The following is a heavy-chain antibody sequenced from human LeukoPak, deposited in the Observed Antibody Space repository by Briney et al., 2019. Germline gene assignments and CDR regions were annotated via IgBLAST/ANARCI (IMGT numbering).Heavy chain of an antibody. V-gene: IGHV3-20*04. CDR3: ARVSNWFDP. J-gene: IGHJ5*02. CDR2: INWNGCSP. Sequence: GGSPRLSCADSGFTFDDYGMSWGRQAPGKGLEWVSGINWNGCSPGYADSVKGTFTISSDNSKHPLYLQMTSLTAEDTAVYYCARVSNWFDPWGQGTLVTVSS. CDR1: GFTFDDYG.